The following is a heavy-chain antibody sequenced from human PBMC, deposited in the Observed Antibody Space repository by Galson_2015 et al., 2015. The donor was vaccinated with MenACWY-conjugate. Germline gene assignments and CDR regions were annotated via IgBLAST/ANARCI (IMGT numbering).Heavy chain of an antibody. CDR1: GYSFSTHW. V-gene: IGHV5-51*01. CDR3: ARNDNYFDP. J-gene: IGHJ5*02. D-gene: IGHD4-11*01. CDR2: IFPGDSDT. Sequence: QSGAEVKKPGESLKISCKGSGYSFSTHWIAWVRQMPGKGLEWMGIIFPGDSDTRYSPSFQGQVTISADKSISTAYLQWSSLKASATAIYYCARNDNYFDPWGQGTLVTVSS.